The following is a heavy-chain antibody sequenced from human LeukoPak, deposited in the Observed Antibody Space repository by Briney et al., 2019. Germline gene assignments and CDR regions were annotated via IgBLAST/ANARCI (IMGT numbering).Heavy chain of an antibody. D-gene: IGHD3-3*01. V-gene: IGHV3-9*01. J-gene: IGHJ4*02. CDR1: GFTFDDYA. Sequence: GGSLRLSCAASGFTFDDYAMHWVRQAPGKGLEWVSGISWNSGSIGYADSVKGRFTISRDNAKNSLYLQMSSLRAEDTALYYCAKGERFLEWLPQGYFDYWGQGTLVTVSS. CDR2: ISWNSGSI. CDR3: AKGERFLEWLPQGYFDY.